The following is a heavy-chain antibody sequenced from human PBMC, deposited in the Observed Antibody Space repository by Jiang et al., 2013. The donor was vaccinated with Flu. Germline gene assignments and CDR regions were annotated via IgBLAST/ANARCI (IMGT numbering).Heavy chain of an antibody. CDR1: GDSIIISSYY. Sequence: TLSLTCSVSGDSIIISSYYWGWVRQPPGKGLDWIGSIYYSGNTYYDPSFKSRVTISVDTSKNQFSLRLNSVTAADTAVYYCVRVAAARNWFDPWGQGTLVTVSS. V-gene: IGHV4-39*01. CDR2: IYYSGNT. D-gene: IGHD6-13*01. CDR3: VRVAAARNWFDP. J-gene: IGHJ5*02.